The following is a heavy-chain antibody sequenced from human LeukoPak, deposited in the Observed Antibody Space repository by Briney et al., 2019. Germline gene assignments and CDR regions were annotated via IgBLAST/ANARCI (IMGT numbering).Heavy chain of an antibody. D-gene: IGHD4-11*01. J-gene: IGHJ4*02. CDR2: IYYNGNT. Sequence: SETLSLTCSVSDGSINSYYWNWIRRPPGKGLEWIGYIYYNGNTDYSPSLKSRVTMSVDTSKNLFSLKVSSVTAADTAVYYCARGEDYSNYYFDYWGQGTLVTVSS. V-gene: IGHV4-59*01. CDR3: ARGEDYSNYYFDY. CDR1: DGSINSYY.